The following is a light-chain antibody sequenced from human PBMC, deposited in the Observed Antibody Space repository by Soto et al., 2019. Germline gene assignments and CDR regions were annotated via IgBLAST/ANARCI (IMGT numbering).Light chain of an antibody. J-gene: IGKJ1*01. CDR1: ESISSW. CDR3: QQYSAKWS. V-gene: IGKV1-5*03. Sequence: DIQMTQSPSTLSASVGDSVTITCRASESISSWLAWFQQKPGKAPKLLIQKASILESGVPSMFSGSESGTEFTLTSSSLQPDDFATYFCQQYSAKWSFGQGTKVEIK. CDR2: KAS.